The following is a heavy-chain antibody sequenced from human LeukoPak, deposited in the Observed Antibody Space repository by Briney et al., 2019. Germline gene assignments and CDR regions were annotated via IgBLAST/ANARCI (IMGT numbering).Heavy chain of an antibody. CDR3: ARAADIVVVPAAPNFDY. CDR1: GGSISSYY. Sequence: KASETLSLTCTVSGGSISSYYWSWIRQPPGKGLEWIGYIYYSGSTNYNPSLKSRVTISVDTSKNQFSLKLSSVTAADTAVYYCARAADIVVVPAAPNFDYWGQGTLVTVSS. CDR2: IYYSGST. D-gene: IGHD2-2*01. J-gene: IGHJ4*02. V-gene: IGHV4-59*12.